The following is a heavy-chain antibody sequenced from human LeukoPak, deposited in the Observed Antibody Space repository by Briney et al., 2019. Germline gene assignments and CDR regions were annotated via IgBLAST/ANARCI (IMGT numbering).Heavy chain of an antibody. CDR1: GYTFTSYY. V-gene: IGHV1-46*01. CDR3: ARGQMAGIAARRDFDY. D-gene: IGHD6-6*01. J-gene: IGHJ4*02. Sequence: EASVKVSCKASGYTFTSYYMHWVRQAPGQGLEWMGIINPSGGSTSYAQKFQGRVTMTRDTSTSTVYMELSSLRSEDTAVYYCARGQMAGIAARRDFDYWGQGTLVTVSS. CDR2: INPSGGST.